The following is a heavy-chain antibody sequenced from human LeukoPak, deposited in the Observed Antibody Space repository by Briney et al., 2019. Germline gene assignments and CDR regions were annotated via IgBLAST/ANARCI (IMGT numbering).Heavy chain of an antibody. CDR1: GGSISSYY. V-gene: IGHV4-59*12. J-gene: IGHJ5*02. D-gene: IGHD3-22*01. Sequence: SETLSLTCTVSGGSISSYYWSWIRQPPGKGLEWIGSIYYSGSTYYNPSLKSRVTISVDTSKNQFSLKLSSVTAADTAVYYCARDLMIVVVPSNWFDPWGQGTLVTVSS. CDR2: IYYSGST. CDR3: ARDLMIVVVPSNWFDP.